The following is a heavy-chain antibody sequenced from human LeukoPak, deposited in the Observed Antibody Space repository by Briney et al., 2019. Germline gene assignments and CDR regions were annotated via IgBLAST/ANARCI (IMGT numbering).Heavy chain of an antibody. J-gene: IGHJ3*02. D-gene: IGHD3-9*01. CDR3: AREYYDILTGRFDI. V-gene: IGHV4-4*02. Sequence: SETLSLTCAVSGGSISSSNWWSWVRQPPGKGLEWIGEIYHSGSTNYNPSLKSRVTISVDTSKNQFSLKLSSVTAADTAVYYCAREYYDILTGRFDIWGQGTMVTVSS. CDR2: IYHSGST. CDR1: GGSISSSNW.